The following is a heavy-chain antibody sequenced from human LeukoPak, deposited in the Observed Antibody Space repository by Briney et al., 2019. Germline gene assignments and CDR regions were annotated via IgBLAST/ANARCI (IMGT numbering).Heavy chain of an antibody. V-gene: IGHV3-7*01. CDR2: IQEAGSGK. D-gene: IGHD2-15*01. CDR3: ARGRKDCSAGNCYSDY. Sequence: GGSLRLSCAASGFTFGNYWMNWVRQAPGKGLQWVANIQEAGSGKYYVDSVKGRFTISRDNAKNSLYLQMNSLRAEDTAVYYCARGRKDCSAGNCYSDYWGQGTLVTVSS. CDR1: GFTFGNYW. J-gene: IGHJ4*02.